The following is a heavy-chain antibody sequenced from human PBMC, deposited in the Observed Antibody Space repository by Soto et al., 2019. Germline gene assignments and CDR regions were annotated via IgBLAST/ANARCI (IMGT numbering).Heavy chain of an antibody. J-gene: IGHJ5*02. CDR3: SKGGGCGLFDP. CDR1: GFTFSDHY. D-gene: IGHD2-21*01. V-gene: IGHV3-11*05. CDR2: ISPGGIYT. Sequence: QVQLVESGGGLVKPGGSLRLSCATSGFTFSDHYMSWIRQAPGKGLEFISYISPGGIYTNYGDSVKGRFTISRDNAKNSMFLQVKPLRGEDTGVYLCSKGGGCGLFDPRGQGTLVTVPP.